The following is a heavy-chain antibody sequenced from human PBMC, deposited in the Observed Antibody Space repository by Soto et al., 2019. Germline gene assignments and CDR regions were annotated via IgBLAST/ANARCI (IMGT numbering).Heavy chain of an antibody. D-gene: IGHD3-10*01. CDR2: IYYTGST. J-gene: IGHJ4*02. V-gene: IGHV4-31*03. CDR3: ARDNTYYFGSGSPTLIY. CDR1: GAYINSGGHY. Sequence: SETLSLTCPVSGAYINSGGHYWTWIRQPPGRGLEWIGYIYYTGSTYYNPSLRSRVTMSVDTSKNQFSLNLTSVTAADTAVYYCARDNTYYFGSGSPTLIYWGLGTLVTVSS.